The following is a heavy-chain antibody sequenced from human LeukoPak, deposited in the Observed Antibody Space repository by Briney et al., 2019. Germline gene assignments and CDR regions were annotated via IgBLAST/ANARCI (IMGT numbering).Heavy chain of an antibody. CDR3: ARQPANFWSGYLDY. CDR2: IYTSGST. Sequence: SETLSPTCTVSGGSISSYYWSWIRQPPGKGLEWIGYIYTSGSTNYNPSLKSRVTISVDTSKNQFSLKLSSVTAADTAVYYCARQPANFWSGYLDYWGQGTLVTVSS. V-gene: IGHV4-4*09. CDR1: GGSISSYY. D-gene: IGHD3-3*01. J-gene: IGHJ4*02.